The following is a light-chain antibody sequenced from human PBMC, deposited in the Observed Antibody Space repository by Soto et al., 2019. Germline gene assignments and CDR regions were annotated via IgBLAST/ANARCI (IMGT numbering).Light chain of an antibody. CDR3: QQFYSAPLT. J-gene: IGKJ4*01. CDR1: QSITTY. V-gene: IGKV1-39*01. Sequence: DIQMTQSPSSLSASVGDRVTITCRASQSITTYLNWYRQKPGKAPKLLIYAASSLQSGVPSRFSGSGSETEFTLIISSLQPEDFATYFCQQFYSAPLTFGGGTKVDIK. CDR2: AAS.